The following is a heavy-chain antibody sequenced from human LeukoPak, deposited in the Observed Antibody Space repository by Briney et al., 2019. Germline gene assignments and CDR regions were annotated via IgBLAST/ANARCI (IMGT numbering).Heavy chain of an antibody. Sequence: SQTLSVTCVISGDSVSGNIVAWDWIRQSPSRGLEWRGRTYYRSKWYYDYAISVKSRISINPDTSKNQLSLQLNSVTPEDSAVYFCARDYHDSGGFDYWGQGTLVTVSS. J-gene: IGHJ4*02. CDR2: TYYRSKWYY. D-gene: IGHD3-22*01. CDR1: GDSVSGNIVA. CDR3: ARDYHDSGGFDY. V-gene: IGHV6-1*01.